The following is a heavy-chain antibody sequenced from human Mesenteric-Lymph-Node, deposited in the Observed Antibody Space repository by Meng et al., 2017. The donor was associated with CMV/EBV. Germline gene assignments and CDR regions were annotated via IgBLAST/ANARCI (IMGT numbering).Heavy chain of an antibody. CDR3: ARDYTPLPYYYYGMDV. CDR2: INPNSGGT. CDR1: RYTFTGYY. V-gene: IGHV1-2*02. D-gene: IGHD2-21*01. Sequence: ASVKVSCKASRYTFTGYYMHWVRQAPGQGLEWMGWINPNSGGTNYAQKFQGRVTMTRDTSISTAYMELSRLRSDDTAVYYCARDYTPLPYYYYGMDVWGQGTTVTVSS. J-gene: IGHJ6*02.